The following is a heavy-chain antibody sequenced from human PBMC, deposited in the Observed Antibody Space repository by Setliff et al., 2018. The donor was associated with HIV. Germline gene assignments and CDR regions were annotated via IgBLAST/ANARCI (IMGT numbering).Heavy chain of an antibody. J-gene: IGHJ5*02. V-gene: IGHV4-4*07. D-gene: IGHD2-8*01. Sequence: SETLSLTCTVSGGSISNYYWSWIRQPAGKGLEWIGRIQTSGRTNNNPSLKSRVTMSVDTSKNQVSLRLTSVTAADTAVYYCARRGRDGVLIVFATGFDPWGQGTLVTVSS. CDR3: ARRGRDGVLIVFATGFDP. CDR2: IQTSGRT. CDR1: GGSISNYY.